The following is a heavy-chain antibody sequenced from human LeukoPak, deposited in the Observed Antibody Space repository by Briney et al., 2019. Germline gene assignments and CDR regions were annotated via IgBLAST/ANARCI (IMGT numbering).Heavy chain of an antibody. D-gene: IGHD5-24*01. CDR3: AILCRRDGYTYFAQ. V-gene: IGHV1-2*06. CDR2: INPNSDGT. J-gene: IGHJ1*01. CDR1: GYTFIVYY. Sequence: ASVKVSCKASGYTFIVYYIHWVRQAPGQGREWMGRINPNSDGTNYAQTFQGRVTMTRDTPLSTAYMDLGSLRYTTTAVCLSAILCRRDGYTYFAQGGEGTRVTVSS.